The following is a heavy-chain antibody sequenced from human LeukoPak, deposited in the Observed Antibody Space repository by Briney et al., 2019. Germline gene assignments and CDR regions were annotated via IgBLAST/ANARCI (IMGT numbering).Heavy chain of an antibody. CDR2: ISGSGGIT. V-gene: IGHV3-23*01. D-gene: IGHD2-2*01. J-gene: IGHJ4*02. CDR1: GFTFSSYS. Sequence: PGGSLRLSCAASGFTFSSYSMNWVRQAPGKGLEWVSVISGSGGITYYADSVKGRITISRDNSKNTLYVQMNSLRADDTAVYYCARAYCSSISCPSDYWGQGTLVTVSS. CDR3: ARAYCSSISCPSDY.